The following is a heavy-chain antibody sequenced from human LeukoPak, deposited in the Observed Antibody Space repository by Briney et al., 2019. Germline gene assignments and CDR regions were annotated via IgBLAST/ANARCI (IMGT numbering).Heavy chain of an antibody. Sequence: GSLRLSCAASGIIITSYWMSWVRQPPGKGLEWIGEINHSGSTNYNPSLKSRVTISVDTSKNQFSLKLSSVTAADTAVYYCARGIFGGSFYLDYWGQGTLVTVSS. V-gene: IGHV4-4*02. CDR1: GIIITSYW. CDR2: INHSGST. CDR3: ARGIFGGSFYLDY. J-gene: IGHJ4*02. D-gene: IGHD3-3*01.